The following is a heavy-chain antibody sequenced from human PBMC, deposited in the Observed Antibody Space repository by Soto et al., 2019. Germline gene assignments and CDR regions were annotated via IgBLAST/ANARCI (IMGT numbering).Heavy chain of an antibody. CDR1: GFTFSTYW. D-gene: IGHD4-17*01. Sequence: SLRLSCAASGFTFSTYWMHWVRQAPGKGLMWVSHINNDGSDTTYADSVKGRFTISRDNAKNTVVLTMTNMDPVDTATYYCARSLTVTTPYYYYYGMDVWGQGTTVTVSS. V-gene: IGHV3-74*03. J-gene: IGHJ6*02. CDR3: ARSLTVTTPYYYYYGMDV. CDR2: INNDGSDT.